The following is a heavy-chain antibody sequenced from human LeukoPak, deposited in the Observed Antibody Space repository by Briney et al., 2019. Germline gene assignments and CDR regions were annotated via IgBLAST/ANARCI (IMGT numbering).Heavy chain of an antibody. CDR3: VKDMNPGGADV. CDR1: GFNSEDHA. V-gene: IGHV3-9*02. D-gene: IGHD3-10*01. CDR2: IYWSSSGT. J-gene: IGHJ6*02. Sequence: AGGSLRLSCVVSGFNSEDHAMHWVRQAPGEGLEWASGIYWSSSGTGYADSVKGRFTVSRDSAKNSLYLQMNSLRPEDTALYYCVKDMNPGGADVWGQGTTVTVSS.